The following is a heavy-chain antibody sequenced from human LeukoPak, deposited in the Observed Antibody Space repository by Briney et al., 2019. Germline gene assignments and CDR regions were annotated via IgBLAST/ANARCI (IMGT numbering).Heavy chain of an antibody. Sequence: GGSLRLSCAASGFTFSNYGMSWVRQAPGKGLEWVSVISGSGGTTYYADSVKGRFTISRDNSKNTLYLQMNSLRAEDTSLYYCAKDACSTTCYWSDYWGRGTLVTVSS. D-gene: IGHD2-2*01. J-gene: IGHJ4*02. CDR3: AKDACSTTCYWSDY. CDR2: ISGSGGTT. V-gene: IGHV3-23*01. CDR1: GFTFSNYG.